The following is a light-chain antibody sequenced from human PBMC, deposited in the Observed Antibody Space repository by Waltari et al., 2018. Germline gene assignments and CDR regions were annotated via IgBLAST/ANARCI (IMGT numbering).Light chain of an antibody. CDR3: QQYNNWPPMYT. CDR2: GAS. Sequence: EIVMTQSPATLSVSPGERATLSCWASQSVSSNLAWYKQKPGQAHRLLIYGASTRATGIPARFSGSGSGTEFTLTISSLQSEDFAVYYCQQYNNWPPMYTFGQGTKLEIK. V-gene: IGKV3-15*01. J-gene: IGKJ2*01. CDR1: QSVSSN.